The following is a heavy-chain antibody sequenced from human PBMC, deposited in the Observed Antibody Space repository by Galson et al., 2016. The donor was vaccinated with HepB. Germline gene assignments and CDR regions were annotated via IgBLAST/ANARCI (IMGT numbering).Heavy chain of an antibody. D-gene: IGHD4-17*01. V-gene: IGHV3-21*01. CDR2: ISSSSSYI. CDR3: ARAVSWDYGDYAGY. CDR1: GFTFSSYS. J-gene: IGHJ4*02. Sequence: GFTFSSYSMNWVRQASGKGLEWVSSISSSSSYIYYADSVKGRFTISRDNAKNSLYLQMNSLRAEDTAVYYCARAVSWDYGDYAGYWGQGTLVTVSS.